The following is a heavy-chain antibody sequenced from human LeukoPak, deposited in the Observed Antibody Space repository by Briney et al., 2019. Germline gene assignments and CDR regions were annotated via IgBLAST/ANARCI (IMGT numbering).Heavy chain of an antibody. Sequence: PSETLSLTCAVYGGSFSGYYWSWIRQPPGKGLEWIGEINHSGSTNYNPSLKSRVTISVDTSKNQFSLKLSSVTAADTAVYYCARVLTTFSYYYYYMDVWGKGTTVTVSS. V-gene: IGHV4-34*01. CDR3: ARVLTTFSYYYYYMDV. D-gene: IGHD4/OR15-4a*01. CDR2: INHSGST. J-gene: IGHJ6*03. CDR1: GGSFSGYY.